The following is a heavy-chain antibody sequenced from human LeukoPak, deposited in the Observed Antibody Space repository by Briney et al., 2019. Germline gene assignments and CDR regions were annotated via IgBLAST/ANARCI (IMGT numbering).Heavy chain of an antibody. J-gene: IGHJ4*02. CDR3: ATVTRYYHDSSGYYY. CDR1: GYTFTDYY. D-gene: IGHD3-22*01. V-gene: IGHV1-69-2*01. CDR2: VDPEDGET. Sequence: ASVKISCKVSGYTFTDYYMHWVQQAPGKGLEWMGLVDPEDGETIYAEKFQGRVTITADTSTDTAYMELSSLRSEDTAVYYCATVTRYYHDSSGYYYWGQGTLVTVSS.